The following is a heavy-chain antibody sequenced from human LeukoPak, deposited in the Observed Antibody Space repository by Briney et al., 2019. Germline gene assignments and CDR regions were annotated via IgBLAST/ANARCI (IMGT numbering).Heavy chain of an antibody. CDR1: DGSINTYY. J-gene: IGHJ3*02. Sequence: PSETLFLTCTVPDGSINTYYWSWIRQPAGKGLEWIGRIYTSGNTYYNPSLKSRVTMSLDTSKTQFSLKLSSVTAADTAVYYCARLPTVVTRAAFDIWGQGTMVTVSS. CDR3: ARLPTVVTRAAFDI. CDR2: IYTSGNT. V-gene: IGHV4-4*07. D-gene: IGHD4-23*01.